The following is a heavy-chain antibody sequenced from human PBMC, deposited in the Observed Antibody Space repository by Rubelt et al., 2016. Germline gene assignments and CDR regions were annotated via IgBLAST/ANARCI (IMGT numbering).Heavy chain of an antibody. CDR3: SRLGPGSTSHAFDI. Sequence: QVQLQQWGAGLLKPSETLSLTCAVYGGSFSGYYWSWIRQAPGKGLEWIGEINHSGSTNYNPSLKSRVAISVDTSKNKFSLKLTSGTAADTAVYYCSRLGPGSTSHAFDIWGQGTMVTVSS. D-gene: IGHD3-10*01. V-gene: IGHV4-34*01. CDR1: GGSFSGYY. CDR2: INHSGST. J-gene: IGHJ3*02.